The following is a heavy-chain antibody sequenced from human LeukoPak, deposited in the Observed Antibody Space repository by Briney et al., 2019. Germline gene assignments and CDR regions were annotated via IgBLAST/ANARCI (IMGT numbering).Heavy chain of an antibody. Sequence: SETLSLTCTVSSGSIGSYYWSWIRQPPGKGPEWIGYIYYSGSTSYSPSLKSRVTISVDTSKNQFSLKLSSVTASDTAMYYCARSERITMILGGAFDIWGQGTMVTVSS. CDR1: SGSIGSYY. D-gene: IGHD3-22*01. V-gene: IGHV4-59*08. CDR2: IYYSGST. CDR3: ARSERITMILGGAFDI. J-gene: IGHJ3*02.